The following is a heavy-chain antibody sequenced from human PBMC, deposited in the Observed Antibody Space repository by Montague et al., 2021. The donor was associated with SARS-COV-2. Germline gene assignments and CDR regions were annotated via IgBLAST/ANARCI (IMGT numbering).Heavy chain of an antibody. CDR3: ARFTAVTSSLDF. V-gene: IGHV4-4*07. CDR2: IYTSGTT. J-gene: IGHJ4*02. CDR1: GGSLSGYF. Sequence: SETLSLTCGVSGGSLSGYFWSWIRQPAGKGLEWIGRIYTSGTTNYNPSLKSRVTISVDTSKNQFSLKLTSVTAADTAVYYCARFTAVTSSLDFWGQGTLVPVSS. D-gene: IGHD4-17*01.